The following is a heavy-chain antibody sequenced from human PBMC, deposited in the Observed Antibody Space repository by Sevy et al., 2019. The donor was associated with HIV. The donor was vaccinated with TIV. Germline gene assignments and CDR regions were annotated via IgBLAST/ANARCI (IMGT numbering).Heavy chain of an antibody. Sequence: GGSLRLSCSTSGFTFNSYWLTWVRQAPGKGLEWLTVISYDGRNEYYVDSVKGRFTISRDNSKNTLYLQMNSLRPEDTAIYYCARDGGGDYFDYWGQGTLVTVSS. D-gene: IGHD3-10*01. CDR2: ISYDGRNE. J-gene: IGHJ4*02. V-gene: IGHV3-30*03. CDR3: ARDGGGDYFDY. CDR1: GFTFNSYW.